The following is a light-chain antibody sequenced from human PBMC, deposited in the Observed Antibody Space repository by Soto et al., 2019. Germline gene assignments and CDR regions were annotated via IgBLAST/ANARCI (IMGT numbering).Light chain of an antibody. CDR3: SSYSSSNIYL. Sequence: QAALTQPACVSGSPWQAITISCTGTGSDVGGYRYVAWYQQRPGKAPKLVIQEVSNRPSGISDRFSGSKSGNTASLTISGLQADDEADYYCSSYSSSNIYLFGTGTKVT. V-gene: IGLV2-14*01. J-gene: IGLJ1*01. CDR1: GSDVGGYRY. CDR2: EVS.